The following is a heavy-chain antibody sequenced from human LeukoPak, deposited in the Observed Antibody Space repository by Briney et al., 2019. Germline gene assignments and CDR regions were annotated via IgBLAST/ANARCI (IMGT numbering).Heavy chain of an antibody. Sequence: GGSLRLSCTASGFTFSDYYMTWIRQAPGKGLEWVSYISGSGITIYYPDSMKGRFTISRDNAKNSLYLQMNGLRADDTAVYYCARFRGPVVPAAADAFDIWGQGTLVTVSS. V-gene: IGHV3-11*01. J-gene: IGHJ3*02. CDR1: GFTFSDYY. D-gene: IGHD2-2*01. CDR2: ISGSGITI. CDR3: ARFRGPVVPAAADAFDI.